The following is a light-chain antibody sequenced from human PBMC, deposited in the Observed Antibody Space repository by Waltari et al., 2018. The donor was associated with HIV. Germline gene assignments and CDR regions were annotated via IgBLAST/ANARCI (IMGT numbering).Light chain of an antibody. Sequence: QSALTQPPSVSGSPGQSVTISCTGTSSDAGSYNRVSWYRQPPGAAPKLMIFDVSHRPSGVPDRFSGSKSGNTASLTISGLQAEDEATYYCSLYTSTNTYVFGTGTEVTVL. J-gene: IGLJ1*01. CDR3: SLYTSTNTYV. CDR1: SSDAGSYNR. CDR2: DVS. V-gene: IGLV2-18*01.